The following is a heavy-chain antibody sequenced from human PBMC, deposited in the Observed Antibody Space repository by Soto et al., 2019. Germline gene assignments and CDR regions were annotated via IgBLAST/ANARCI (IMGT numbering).Heavy chain of an antibody. V-gene: IGHV3-74*01. D-gene: IGHD2-2*01. Sequence: PGGSLRLSCAASGFTFSSYWMHWVRQAPGKGLVWVSRINSDGSSTSYADSVRGRFTISRDNAKNTLYLQMNSLRAEDTAVYYCARGVDIVVVPADGYMDAWGKGTTVTVSS. J-gene: IGHJ6*03. CDR2: INSDGSST. CDR1: GFTFSSYW. CDR3: ARGVDIVVVPADGYMDA.